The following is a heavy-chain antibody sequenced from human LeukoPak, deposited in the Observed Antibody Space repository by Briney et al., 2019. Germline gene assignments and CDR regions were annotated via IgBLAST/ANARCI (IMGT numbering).Heavy chain of an antibody. J-gene: IGHJ4*02. V-gene: IGHV3-23*01. Sequence: GGSLRLSCAASGFTFSSYWMNWVRQAPGKGLEWVSAICSNDNNTYYANSVKGRFTISRDNSKNTLSLQLNSLRAEDTAVYYCAKGTSSSCYSAPNYWGQGTLVTVSS. CDR2: ICSNDNNT. CDR3: AKGTSSSCYSAPNY. CDR1: GFTFSSYW. D-gene: IGHD2-15*01.